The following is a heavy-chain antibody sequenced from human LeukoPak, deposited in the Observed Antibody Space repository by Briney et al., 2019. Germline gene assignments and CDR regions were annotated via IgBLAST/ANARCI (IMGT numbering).Heavy chain of an antibody. Sequence: GGSLRLSCAASGSTFSSYWMHWVRQAPGKGLVWVSRINSDGSSTSYADSVKGRFTISRDNAKNTLYLQMNSLRAEDTAVYYCARVGYDSSGYRMPFDYWGQGTLVTVSS. CDR1: GSTFSSYW. CDR3: ARVGYDSSGYRMPFDY. CDR2: INSDGSST. D-gene: IGHD3-22*01. V-gene: IGHV3-74*01. J-gene: IGHJ4*02.